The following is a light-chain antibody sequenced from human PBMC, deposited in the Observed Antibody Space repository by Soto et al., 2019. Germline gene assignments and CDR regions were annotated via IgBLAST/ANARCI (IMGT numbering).Light chain of an antibody. Sequence: EIVLTQSPGTLSLSPGERATLSCRASQSVYKNFLAWYQQKPGQAPRLLINGASNRATGIPDRFGGSGSVSDFSLAIDRLEPVDFAVYFCQQYCSSPPTFGGGTKVAIK. J-gene: IGKJ4*01. CDR2: GAS. V-gene: IGKV3-20*01. CDR3: QQYCSSPPT. CDR1: QSVYKNF.